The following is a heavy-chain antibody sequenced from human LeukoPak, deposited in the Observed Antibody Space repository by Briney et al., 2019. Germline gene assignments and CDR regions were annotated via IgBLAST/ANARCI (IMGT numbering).Heavy chain of an antibody. CDR3: ARDDFWSGYYFDY. Sequence: PGGSLRLSCAASGFTVSSNYMSWVRQAPGKGLEWVSVIYSGGSGGSTYYADSVKGRFTISRDNSKNTLYLQMNSLRVEYTAVYYCARDDFWSGYYFDYWGQGTLVTVSS. CDR2: IYSGGSGGST. V-gene: IGHV3-66*02. CDR1: GFTVSSNY. J-gene: IGHJ4*02. D-gene: IGHD3-3*01.